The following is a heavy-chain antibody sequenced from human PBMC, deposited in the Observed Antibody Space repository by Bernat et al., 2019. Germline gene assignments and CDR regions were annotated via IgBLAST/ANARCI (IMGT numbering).Heavy chain of an antibody. CDR3: ARLYYDSSGYYWFDP. CDR2: IYFSGST. D-gene: IGHD3-22*01. V-gene: IGHV4-39*01. CDR1: GGSISSSSYY. J-gene: IGHJ5*02. Sequence: QLQLQESGPGLVKPSETLSLTCTVSGGSISSSSYYWGWIRQPPGKGLGWLACIYFSGSTYYNPSLKSRVNLSVDTSKNQFSLRLSSVTATDTAVYYCARLYYDSSGYYWFDPWGQGTLVTVSS.